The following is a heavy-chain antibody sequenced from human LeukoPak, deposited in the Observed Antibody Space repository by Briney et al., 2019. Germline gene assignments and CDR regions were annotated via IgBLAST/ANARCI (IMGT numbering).Heavy chain of an antibody. J-gene: IGHJ3*01. CDR3: ATGSRSSTSDAFDV. Sequence: SETLSLTCTVSGGSVTNYYWTWFRQPPLKGLDWIAFTHHTGTAGYNPSLQSRITMSVDTSSNQFSLVLTSVTAADSAVYYCATGSRSSTSDAFDVWGKGTVVTVSS. D-gene: IGHD6-6*01. CDR1: GGSVTNYY. V-gene: IGHV4-59*02. CDR2: THHTGTA.